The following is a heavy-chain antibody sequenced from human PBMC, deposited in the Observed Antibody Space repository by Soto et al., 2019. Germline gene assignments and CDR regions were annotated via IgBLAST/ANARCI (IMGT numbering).Heavy chain of an antibody. V-gene: IGHV1-69*08. CDR2: IIPILGIA. D-gene: IGHD1-26*01. CDR1: GGTFSSYT. J-gene: IGHJ4*02. Sequence: QVQLVQSGAEVKKPGSSVKVSCKASGGTFSSYTISWVRQAPGQGLEWMGRIIPILGIANYAQKFQGRVTITADKSTSTAYMELSSLRSEDTAVYYCARDAPPYSGSYAFDYWGQGTLVTVSS. CDR3: ARDAPPYSGSYAFDY.